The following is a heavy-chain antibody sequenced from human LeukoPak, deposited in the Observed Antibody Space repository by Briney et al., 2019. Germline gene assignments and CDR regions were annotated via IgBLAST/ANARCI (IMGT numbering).Heavy chain of an antibody. D-gene: IGHD3-22*01. CDR1: GGTFSSYA. CDR3: AISRRGSTPYEADGDYYDSSGYYYYFDY. CDR2: IIPIFGTA. Sequence: GASVKVSCKASGGTFSSYAISWVRQAPGQGLEWMGGIIPIFGTANYAQKFQGRVTITTDESTSTAYMELSSLRSEDTAVYYCAISRRGSTPYEADGDYYDSSGYYYYFDYWGQGTLVTVSS. J-gene: IGHJ4*02. V-gene: IGHV1-69*05.